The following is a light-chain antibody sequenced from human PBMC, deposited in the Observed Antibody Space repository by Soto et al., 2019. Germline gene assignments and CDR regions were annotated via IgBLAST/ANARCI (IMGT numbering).Light chain of an antibody. CDR2: GAS. CDR3: QQYGGSPQT. CDR1: QSVSNY. V-gene: IGKV3-20*01. J-gene: IGKJ1*01. Sequence: EIVLTHPPGTLTLSPGERATLSCRASQSVSNYLAWYQQKPGQAPRLLIYGASSRATGIPDRFSGSGSGTDFTLTISRLEPEDFAVYYCQQYGGSPQTFGQGTKV.